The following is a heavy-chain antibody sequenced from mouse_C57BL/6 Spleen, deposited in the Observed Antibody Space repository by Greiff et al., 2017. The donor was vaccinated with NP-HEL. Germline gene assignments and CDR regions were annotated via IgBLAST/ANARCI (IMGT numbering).Heavy chain of an antibody. CDR2: IRHKANGYTT. CDR1: GFTFTDYY. Sequence: EVMLVESGGGLVQPGGSLSLSCAASGFTFTDYYMSWVRQPPGKALEWLGFIRHKANGYTTEYSASVKGRFTISRANSQSILYLQLNALRAEDSATYYCARYNDGEVWGTGATVTVSA. D-gene: IGHD2-12*01. V-gene: IGHV7-3*01. CDR3: ARYNDGEV. J-gene: IGHJ1*03.